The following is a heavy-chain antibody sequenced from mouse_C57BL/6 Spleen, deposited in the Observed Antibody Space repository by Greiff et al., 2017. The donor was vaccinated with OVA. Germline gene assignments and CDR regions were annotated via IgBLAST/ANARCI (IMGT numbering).Heavy chain of an antibody. V-gene: IGHV1-61*01. J-gene: IGHJ4*01. Sequence: QVQLQQPGAELVRPGSSVKLSCKASGYTFTSYWMDWVKQRPGQGLEWIGNIYPSDSETHYNQKFKDKATLTVDKSSSTAYMQLSSLTSEDSAVYYCARHLTTVVATDAMDDWGQGTSVTVSS. CDR1: GYTFTSYW. CDR2: IYPSDSET. CDR3: ARHLTTVVATDAMDD. D-gene: IGHD1-1*01.